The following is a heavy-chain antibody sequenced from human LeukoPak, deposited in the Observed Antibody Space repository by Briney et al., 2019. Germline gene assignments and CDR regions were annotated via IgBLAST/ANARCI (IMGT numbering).Heavy chain of an antibody. V-gene: IGHV1-18*01. D-gene: IGHD3-3*01. CDR2: ISAYNGNT. J-gene: IGHJ6*02. CDR3: ARVYGDTISPYGMDV. Sequence: VASVNVSCKASGYTFTSYGISWVRQAPGQGLEWMGWISAYNGNTNYAQKLQGRVTMTTDTSTSTAYMELRSLRSDDTAVYYCARVYGDTISPYGMDVWGQGTTVTVSS. CDR1: GYTFTSYG.